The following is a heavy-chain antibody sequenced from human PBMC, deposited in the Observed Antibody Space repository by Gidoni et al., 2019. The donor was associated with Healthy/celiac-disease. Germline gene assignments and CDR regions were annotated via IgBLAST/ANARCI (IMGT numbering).Heavy chain of an antibody. J-gene: IGHJ5*02. CDR2: ISAYNGNT. CDR3: ARDYYDSSGYYVHPLDP. D-gene: IGHD3-22*01. V-gene: IGHV1-18*04. Sequence: QVQLVQSGAEVKKPAASAQVSCKASRSTFPRYGISLVRQAPGQGLEWMGCISAYNGNTNYAQKLQGRVTMTTDTSTSTAYMELRSLRSDDTAVYYCARDYYDSSGYYVHPLDPWAREPWSPSPQ. CDR1: RSTFPRYG.